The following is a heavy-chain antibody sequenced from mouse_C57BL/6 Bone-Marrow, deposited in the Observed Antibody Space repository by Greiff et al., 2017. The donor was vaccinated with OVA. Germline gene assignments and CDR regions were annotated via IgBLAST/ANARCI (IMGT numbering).Heavy chain of an antibody. V-gene: IGHV1-69*01. Sequence: QVQLQQPGAELVMPGASVKLSCKASGYTFTSYWMHWVKQRPGQGLEWIGEIDPSDSYTNYNQKFTGKSTLTVDKYSSTAYMQLSSLTSEDSAVYYCARRQYYSSSLYWYFDVWGTGTTVTVSS. J-gene: IGHJ1*03. D-gene: IGHD1-1*01. CDR1: GYTFTSYW. CDR3: ARRQYYSSSLYWYFDV. CDR2: IDPSDSYT.